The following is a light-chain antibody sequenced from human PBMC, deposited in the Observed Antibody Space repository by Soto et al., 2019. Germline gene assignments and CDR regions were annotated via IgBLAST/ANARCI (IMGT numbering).Light chain of an antibody. J-gene: IGLJ3*02. CDR3: QSYDSSLTGSL. CDR1: SSNIGAGYD. V-gene: IGLV1-40*01. Sequence: QSALTQPPSVSGAPGQRVTISCTGSSSNIGAGYDVHWYQKLPGTAPRLLIYGSTNRPSGVPDRISGSKSGTSASLAITGLQAEDEADYYCQSYDSSLTGSLFGGGTKLTVL. CDR2: GST.